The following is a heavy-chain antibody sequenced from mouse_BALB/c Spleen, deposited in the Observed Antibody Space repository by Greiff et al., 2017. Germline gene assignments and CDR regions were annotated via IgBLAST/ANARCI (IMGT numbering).Heavy chain of an antibody. D-gene: IGHD2-4*01. CDR3: ARGGTMITTKAMDY. Sequence: VQLKESGPELVKPGASVKMSCKASGYTFTSYVMHWVKQKPGQGLEWIGYINPYNDGTKYNEKFKGKATLTSDKSSSTAYMELSSLTSEDSAVYYCARGGTMITTKAMDYWGQGTSVTVSS. CDR1: GYTFTSYV. V-gene: IGHV1-14*01. CDR2: INPYNDGT. J-gene: IGHJ4*01.